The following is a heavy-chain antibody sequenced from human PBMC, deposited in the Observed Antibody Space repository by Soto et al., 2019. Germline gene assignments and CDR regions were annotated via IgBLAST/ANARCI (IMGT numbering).Heavy chain of an antibody. CDR2: MNPNSGNT. J-gene: IGHJ6*02. V-gene: IGHV1-8*01. CDR3: ASGIAAAGTIYYYGMDV. D-gene: IGHD6-13*01. CDR1: GYTFTRYD. Sequence: GASVKVSCKASGYTFTRYDINWVQQATGQGLEGMGWMNPNSGNTGYAQKFQGRVTMTRNTSISTAYMELSSLRSEDTAVYSCASGIAAAGTIYYYGMDVWGQGTTVTVSS.